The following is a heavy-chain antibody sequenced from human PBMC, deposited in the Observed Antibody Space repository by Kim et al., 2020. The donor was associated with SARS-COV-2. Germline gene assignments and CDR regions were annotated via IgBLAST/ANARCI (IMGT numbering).Heavy chain of an antibody. CDR1: GFTFSSYA. J-gene: IGHJ5*02. CDR3: ARGIDP. V-gene: IGHV3-30*04. Sequence: GGSLRLSCAASGFTFSSYAMHWVRQAPGKGLEWVAVISYDGSNKYYVDSVKGRFTISRDNSKKTLYLQMNSLRAEDTAVYYCARGIDPWGQGTLVTVSS. CDR2: ISYDGSNK.